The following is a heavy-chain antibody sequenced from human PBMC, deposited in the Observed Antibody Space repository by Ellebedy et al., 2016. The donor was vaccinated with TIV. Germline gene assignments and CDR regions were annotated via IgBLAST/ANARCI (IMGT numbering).Heavy chain of an antibody. CDR1: GFTFSSYA. Sequence: GESLKISXAASGFTFSSYAMSWVRQAPGKGLEWVSAISGSGGSTYYADSVKGRFTISRDNSKNTLYLQMNSLRDEDTAVYYCARDGGAGGPWGQGTMVTVSS. V-gene: IGHV3-23*01. J-gene: IGHJ3*01. CDR2: ISGSGGST. CDR3: ARDGGAGGP. D-gene: IGHD3-16*01.